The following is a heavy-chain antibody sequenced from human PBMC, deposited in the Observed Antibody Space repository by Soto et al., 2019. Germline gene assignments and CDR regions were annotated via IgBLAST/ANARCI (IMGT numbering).Heavy chain of an antibody. CDR3: VKDGIVGPTTDYYYGMDV. J-gene: IGHJ6*02. CDR1: GFTFRTSA. D-gene: IGHD1-26*01. Sequence: EVQLSESGGGLVQPGGSLRLSCAASGFTFRTSAMSWVRQAPGKGLEWVSGISGSGARTYNADSTKGRFTIYRDNSKNTVHLQMNSLRVDDTALYYCVKDGIVGPTTDYYYGMDVWGQGTTVTVSS. CDR2: ISGSGART. V-gene: IGHV3-23*01.